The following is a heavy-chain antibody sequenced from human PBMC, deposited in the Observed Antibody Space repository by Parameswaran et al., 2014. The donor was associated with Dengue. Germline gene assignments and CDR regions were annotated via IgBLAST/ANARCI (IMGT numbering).Heavy chain of an antibody. V-gene: IGHV3-11*01. CDR2: ISSSGSTI. Sequence: VRQAPGKGLDGVSYISSSGSTIYYADSVKGRFTISRDNAKNSLYLQMNSLRAEDTAVYYCARFRRLRFLEWLYAYYYYYMDVWGKGTTVTVSS. J-gene: IGHJ6*03. D-gene: IGHD3-3*01. CDR3: ARFRRLRFLEWLYAYYYYYMDV.